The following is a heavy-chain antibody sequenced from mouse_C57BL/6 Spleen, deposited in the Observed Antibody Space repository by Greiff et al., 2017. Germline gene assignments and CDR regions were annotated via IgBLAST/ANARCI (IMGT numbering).Heavy chain of an antibody. CDR1: GYTFTSYW. CDR3: ARGGITTVVAHWYFDV. CDR2: IDPSDSET. V-gene: IGHV1-52*01. J-gene: IGHJ1*03. Sequence: QVQLKQPGAELVRPGSSVKLSCKASGYTFTSYWMHWVKQRPIQGLEWIGNIDPSDSETHYNQKFKDKATLTVDKSSSTAYMQLSSLTSEDSAVXYCARGGITTVVAHWYFDVWGTGTTVTVSS. D-gene: IGHD1-1*01.